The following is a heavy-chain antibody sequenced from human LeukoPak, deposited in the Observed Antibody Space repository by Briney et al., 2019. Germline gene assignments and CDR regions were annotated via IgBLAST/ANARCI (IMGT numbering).Heavy chain of an antibody. CDR3: AIFPIAVAGTVDY. CDR1: GYTFTGYY. CDR2: INPNSGGT. Sequence: ASVTVSCKASGYTFTGYYMHWVRQAPGQGLEWMGWINPNSGGTNYAQKFQGRVTMTRDTSISTAYTELSRLRSDDTAVYYCAIFPIAVAGTVDYWGQGTLVTVSS. J-gene: IGHJ4*02. D-gene: IGHD6-19*01. V-gene: IGHV1-2*02.